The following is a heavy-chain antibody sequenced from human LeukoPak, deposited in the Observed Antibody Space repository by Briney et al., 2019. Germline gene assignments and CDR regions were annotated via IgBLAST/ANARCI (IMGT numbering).Heavy chain of an antibody. Sequence: GESLKISCKGSGYSFTSYWIGWVRQMPGKGLEWMGIIYPGDSDTRYSPSFQGQVTISADKSISTAYLQWSSLKALDTAMYYCARPATYCGGDCYSSSYWYFDLWGRGTLVTVSS. CDR3: ARPATYCGGDCYSSSYWYFDL. CDR1: GYSFTSYW. V-gene: IGHV5-51*01. J-gene: IGHJ2*01. CDR2: IYPGDSDT. D-gene: IGHD2-21*02.